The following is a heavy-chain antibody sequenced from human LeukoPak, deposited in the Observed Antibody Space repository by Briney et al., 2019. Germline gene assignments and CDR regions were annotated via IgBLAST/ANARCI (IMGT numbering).Heavy chain of an antibody. V-gene: IGHV3-43*02. CDR2: ISGDGGNT. Sequence: GGSLRLSCAASGFTFDDYAMHWVRYAPGKGLEWVSLISGDGGNTYYADSVKGRFTISRDNTKNSLYLHMNSLRTEDTAFYFCTKDIERWENSPHFDNWGQGTLVTVSS. CDR1: GFTFDDYA. CDR3: TKDIERWENSPHFDN. D-gene: IGHD1-26*01. J-gene: IGHJ4*02.